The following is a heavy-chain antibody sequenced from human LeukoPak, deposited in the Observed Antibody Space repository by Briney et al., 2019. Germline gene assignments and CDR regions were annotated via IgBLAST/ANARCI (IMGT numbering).Heavy chain of an antibody. CDR3: AKHGGRPKYEDDWFDP. J-gene: IGHJ5*02. D-gene: IGHD3-3*01. Sequence: SETLSLTCTVSGGSISSSSYYWGWIRQPPGKGLEWIGSIYYSGSTYYNPSLKSRVTISVDTSKNQFSLKLSSVTAADTAVYYCAKHGGRPKYEDDWFDPWGQGTLVTVSS. V-gene: IGHV4-39*01. CDR2: IYYSGST. CDR1: GGSISSSSYY.